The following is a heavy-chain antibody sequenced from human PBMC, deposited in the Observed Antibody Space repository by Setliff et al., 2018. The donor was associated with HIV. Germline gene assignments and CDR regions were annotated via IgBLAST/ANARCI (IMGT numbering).Heavy chain of an antibody. J-gene: IGHJ4*02. D-gene: IGHD3-22*01. CDR2: INHSGST. CDR1: GGSFSGYY. CDR3: ARVGYYDSSFDY. Sequence: ASETLSLTCDVYGGSFSGYYWSWTRQPPGKGLEWIGKINHSGSTNYNPSLKSRVTISVDTSRNQLSLKLNSVTAADTAVYYCARVGYYDSSFDYWGQGTLVTV. V-gene: IGHV4-34*01.